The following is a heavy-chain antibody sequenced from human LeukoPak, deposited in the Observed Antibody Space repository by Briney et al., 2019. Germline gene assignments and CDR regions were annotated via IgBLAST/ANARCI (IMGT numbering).Heavy chain of an antibody. CDR2: IYYKEST. Sequence: SETLSLTSSVSGGSPRSGGYYGSWIRQHPGKGLEWIGYIYYKESTFHHPSLKSRVTITLDTSKNPVSLKRRSVSAADTGVCYCGRRSGIFDIWGQGTMVTVSS. CDR1: GGSPRSGGYY. J-gene: IGHJ3*02. CDR3: GRRSGIFDI. V-gene: IGHV4-31*03.